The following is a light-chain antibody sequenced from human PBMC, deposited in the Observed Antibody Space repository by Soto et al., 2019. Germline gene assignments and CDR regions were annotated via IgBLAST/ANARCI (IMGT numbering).Light chain of an antibody. CDR2: DVS. CDR3: SSYTSSSTLVV. V-gene: IGLV2-14*01. CDR1: SSDVGSYNY. J-gene: IGLJ2*01. Sequence: QSALTQPASVSGSPGQSITISCTGTSSDVGSYNYVSWYQQHPGKAPKLMIYDVSNRPSGVSNRFSGSKSGNTASLTISGVQAEDEADYYYSSYTSSSTLVVFGGGTQLTVL.